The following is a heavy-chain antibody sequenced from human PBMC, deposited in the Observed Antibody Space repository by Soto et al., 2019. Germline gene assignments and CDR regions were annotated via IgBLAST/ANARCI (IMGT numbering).Heavy chain of an antibody. CDR2: ISGSGGST. CDR1: GFTFSSYA. Sequence: EVQLLESGGGLVQPGGSLRLSCAASGFTFSSYAMSWVRQAPGKGLEWVSAISGSGGSTYYADSVKGRFTISRDNSKNTLYLQLNSLRAEDTAVYYCAKVLFGGWYYYGYWGQGTLVTVSS. D-gene: IGHD6-19*01. J-gene: IGHJ4*02. V-gene: IGHV3-23*01. CDR3: AKVLFGGWYYYGY.